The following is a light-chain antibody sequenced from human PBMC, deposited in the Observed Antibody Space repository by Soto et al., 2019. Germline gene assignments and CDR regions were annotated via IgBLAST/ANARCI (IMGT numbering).Light chain of an antibody. J-gene: IGKJ1*01. V-gene: IGKV3-15*01. CDR2: GAS. Sequence: ETAMAQSPATLSLSPGERATLSCRASQSVSTNLAWYQQKPGQAPRLLIYGASTRATGVAARFSAGGSGTEFTLNIRSLQSEDFALYYCQQYNNWPRTFGQGTKVEVK. CDR3: QQYNNWPRT. CDR1: QSVSTN.